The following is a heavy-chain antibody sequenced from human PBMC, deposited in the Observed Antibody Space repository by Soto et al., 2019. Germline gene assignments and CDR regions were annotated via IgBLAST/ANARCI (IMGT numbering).Heavy chain of an antibody. J-gene: IGHJ6*02. CDR1: GGSISSYY. Sequence: SETLSLTCTVSGGSISSYYWSWIRQPPGKGLEWIGYIYYSGSTNYNPSLKSRVTISVDTSKNQFSLKLSSVTAADTAVYYCARHYSSSWYDSDYYYGMDVWGQGTTVTVSS. V-gene: IGHV4-59*01. CDR2: IYYSGST. D-gene: IGHD6-13*01. CDR3: ARHYSSSWYDSDYYYGMDV.